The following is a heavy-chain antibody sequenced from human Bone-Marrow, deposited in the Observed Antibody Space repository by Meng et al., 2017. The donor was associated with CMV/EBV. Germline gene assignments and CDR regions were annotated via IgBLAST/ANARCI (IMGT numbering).Heavy chain of an antibody. CDR3: ARGSWIQGWGYFDY. V-gene: IGHV4-59*01. Sequence: GSLRLSCAASGFSFSSYGMSWIRQPPGKGLEWIGYIYYSGSTNYNPSLKSRVTISVDTSKNQFSLKLSSVTAADTAVYYCARGSWIQGWGYFDYWGQGTLVTVSS. D-gene: IGHD5-18*01. J-gene: IGHJ4*02. CDR1: GFSFSSYG. CDR2: IYYSGST.